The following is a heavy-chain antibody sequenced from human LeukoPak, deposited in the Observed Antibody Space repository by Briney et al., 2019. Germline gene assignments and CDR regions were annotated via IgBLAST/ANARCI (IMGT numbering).Heavy chain of an antibody. J-gene: IGHJ4*02. CDR1: GGSISSSSHF. CDR3: ARLDNWNGYYFDY. V-gene: IGHV4-39*01. Sequence: SETLSLTCTVSGGSISSSSHFWGWIRQPPGKGQEWSGSIYYTGSTYYNSSLKSRLTISVDTSKNQFSLKLSSVTAADTAVFYCARLDNWNGYYFDYWGQGTLVTVSS. CDR2: IYYTGST. D-gene: IGHD1-20*01.